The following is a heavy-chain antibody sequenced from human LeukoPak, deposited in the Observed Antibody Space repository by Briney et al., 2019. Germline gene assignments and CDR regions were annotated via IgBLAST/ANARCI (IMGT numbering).Heavy chain of an antibody. CDR2: IYYSGGT. D-gene: IGHD3-22*01. Sequence: SQTLSLTCTVSGGSISSGDYYWIWIRQPPGKGLEWIGYIYYSGGTYYNPSLKSRLTISVDTSKNQFSLNLSSVTAADTAVYYCARGASDSSGYYPYWGQGTLVTVSS. J-gene: IGHJ4*02. V-gene: IGHV4-30-4*01. CDR1: GGSISSGDYY. CDR3: ARGASDSSGYYPY.